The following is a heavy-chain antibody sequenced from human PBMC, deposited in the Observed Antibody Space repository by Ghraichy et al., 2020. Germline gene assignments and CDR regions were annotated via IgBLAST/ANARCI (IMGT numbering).Heavy chain of an antibody. Sequence: GGSLRLSCAASGLTFSTYAMSWVRQAPGKGLEWVSAISGSGGSTYYADSVKGRFTISRDNSKNTLYLQMNSLRAEDTAIYYCAKTVAAAGSTILDWFDPWGQGTLVTVSS. CDR2: ISGSGGST. D-gene: IGHD6-13*01. J-gene: IGHJ5*02. V-gene: IGHV3-23*01. CDR3: AKTVAAAGSTILDWFDP. CDR1: GLTFSTYA.